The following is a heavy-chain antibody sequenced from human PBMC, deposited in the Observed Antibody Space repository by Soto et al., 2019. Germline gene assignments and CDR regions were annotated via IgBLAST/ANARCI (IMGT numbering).Heavy chain of an antibody. Sequence: ASVKVSCKASGYTFTGYYMHWVRQAPGQGLEWMGWINPNSGGTNYAQKFQGWVTMTRDTSISTAYMELSRLRSDDTAVYYCAIQWITMVRDYGMDVWGQGTTVTVSS. CDR3: AIQWITMVRDYGMDV. V-gene: IGHV1-2*04. CDR2: INPNSGGT. D-gene: IGHD3-10*01. J-gene: IGHJ6*02. CDR1: GYTFTGYY.